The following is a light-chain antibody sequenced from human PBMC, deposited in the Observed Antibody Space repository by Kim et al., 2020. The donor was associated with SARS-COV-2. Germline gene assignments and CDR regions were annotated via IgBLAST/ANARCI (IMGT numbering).Light chain of an antibody. V-gene: IGKV1-12*01. CDR1: QGINSW. J-gene: IGKJ1*01. CDR3: QQAKSIPRT. Sequence: DIQMTQSPSSVSASVGDRVTITCRASQGINSWLAWYQQIPGKAPRLLIYAASSLQSGVPSRFIGSGSGTDFTLTISSLQPEDFATYDCQQAKSIPRTFGQGTKVDIK. CDR2: AAS.